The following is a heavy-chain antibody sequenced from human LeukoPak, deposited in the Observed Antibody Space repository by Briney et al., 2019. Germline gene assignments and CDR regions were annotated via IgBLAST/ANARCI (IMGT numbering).Heavy chain of an antibody. CDR1: GGSVSSGSYY. Sequence: TSETLSLTCTVSGGSVSSGSYYWSWIRQPPGRGLEWIAYIHYSGSAAYNPSLKSRVTISRDMSTNQFSLKMTSGTAADTAVYFCARDMGAPDYGSYSVDYWGQGTLVTVSS. CDR2: IHYSGSA. J-gene: IGHJ4*02. D-gene: IGHD4-23*01. CDR3: ARDMGAPDYGSYSVDY. V-gene: IGHV4-61*01.